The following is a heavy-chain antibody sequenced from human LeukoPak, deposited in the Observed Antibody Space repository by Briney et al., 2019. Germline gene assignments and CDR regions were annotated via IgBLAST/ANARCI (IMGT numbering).Heavy chain of an antibody. CDR1: GGTFISYA. D-gene: IGHD5-24*01. CDR2: IIPIFGTA. Sequence: SVKVSCKASGGTFISYAISWVRQAPGQAREWMGGIIPIFGTANYAQKFQGRVTITADKSTSTAYMELSSLRSEDTAVYYCARGDGYISRFDYWGQGTLVTVSS. J-gene: IGHJ4*02. V-gene: IGHV1-69*06. CDR3: ARGDGYISRFDY.